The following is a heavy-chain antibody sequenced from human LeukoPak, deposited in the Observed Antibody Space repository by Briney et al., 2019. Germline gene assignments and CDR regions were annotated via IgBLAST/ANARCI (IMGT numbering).Heavy chain of an antibody. CDR3: ATDPPYVATSYYYYGMDV. CDR2: FDPEDGET. J-gene: IGHJ6*02. V-gene: IGHV1-24*01. CDR1: GYTLSELP. Sequence: AASVKVSCKVSGYTLSELPIHWVRQAPGKGPEWMGGFDPEDGETIYAQKFQGRVTITEDTSTDTAYMELSSLRSEDTAVYYCATDPPYVATSYYYYGMDVWGQGTTVTVSS. D-gene: IGHD2-15*01.